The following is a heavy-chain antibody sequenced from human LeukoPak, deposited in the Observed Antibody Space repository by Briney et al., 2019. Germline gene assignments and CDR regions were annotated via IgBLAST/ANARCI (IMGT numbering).Heavy chain of an antibody. V-gene: IGHV4-34*01. CDR1: GGSFSDYF. CDR3: ARTDYRE. J-gene: IGHJ4*02. D-gene: IGHD4-11*01. CDR2: INHSGST. Sequence: PSETLSLTCAVYGGSFSDYFWSWIRQPPGKGLEWIGEINHSGSTNYNPSLKSRVTISVDTPKIQFSLKLSSVTAADTAVYYCARTDYREWGQGTLVTVSS.